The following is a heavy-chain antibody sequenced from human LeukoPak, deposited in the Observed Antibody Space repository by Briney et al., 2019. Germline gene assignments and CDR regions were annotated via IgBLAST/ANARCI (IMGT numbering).Heavy chain of an antibody. J-gene: IGHJ4*02. CDR2: IYTSGST. D-gene: IGHD3-22*01. V-gene: IGHV4-4*07. CDR3: ASAHYYDSSGYYFDYFDY. Sequence: SETLSLTCTVSGGSISSYYWSWIRQPAGKGLEWIGRIYTSGSTNYNPSLRSRVTISVDTSKNQFSLKLSSVTAADTAVYYCASAHYYDSSGYYFDYFDYWGQGTLVTVSS. CDR1: GGSISSYY.